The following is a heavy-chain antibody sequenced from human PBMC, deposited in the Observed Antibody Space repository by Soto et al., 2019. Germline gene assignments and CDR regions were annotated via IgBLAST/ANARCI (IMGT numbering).Heavy chain of an antibody. CDR2: ISYDGSNK. D-gene: IGHD1-26*01. V-gene: IGHV3-30*18. CDR3: AKDGGWELLALIRYYFDY. J-gene: IGHJ4*02. CDR1: GFTFSSYG. Sequence: QVQLVESGGGVVQPGRSLRLSCAASGFTFSSYGMHWVRQAPGKGLEWVAVISYDGSNKYYADSVKGRFTISRDNSKNTLYLQMNSLRAEDTAVYYCAKDGGWELLALIRYYFDYWGQGTLVTVSS.